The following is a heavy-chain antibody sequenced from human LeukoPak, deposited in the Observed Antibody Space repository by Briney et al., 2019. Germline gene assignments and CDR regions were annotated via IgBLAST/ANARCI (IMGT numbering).Heavy chain of an antibody. CDR1: GFSFSTYG. J-gene: IGHJ4*02. CDR3: AKDGYCSGGSCYANFFDR. V-gene: IGHV3-30*18. Sequence: GGSLRLSCAASGFSFSTYGMHWVRQAPGKGLEWVAVISHDGKVKYYADSAKGRFTVSRDNSRNTLYLHADSPRAEDAAVFFCAKDGYCSGGSCYANFFDRWGQGTLVTVSS. CDR2: ISHDGKVK. D-gene: IGHD2-15*01.